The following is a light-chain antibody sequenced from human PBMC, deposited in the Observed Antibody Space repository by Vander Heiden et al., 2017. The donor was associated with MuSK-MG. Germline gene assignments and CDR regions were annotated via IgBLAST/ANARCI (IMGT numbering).Light chain of an antibody. Sequence: QSVLTQPPSASGTPGQRVTISCSGSSSNIGSNTVNWYQQFPGTAPKLLIYTKNQRHSEVPYRFSGSKSGTSASLTIGGLQSDDEADYYCAAWDDSLSGPVFGGGTKLTVL. CDR3: AAWDDSLSGPV. CDR1: SSNIGSNT. J-gene: IGLJ2*01. CDR2: TKN. V-gene: IGLV1-44*01.